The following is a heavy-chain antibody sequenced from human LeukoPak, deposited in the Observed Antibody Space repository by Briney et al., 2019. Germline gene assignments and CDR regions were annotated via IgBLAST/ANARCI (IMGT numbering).Heavy chain of an antibody. CDR3: ARQAEWELPSYNWFDP. D-gene: IGHD1-26*01. CDR1: GGSISSSSYY. V-gene: IGHV4-39*01. CDR2: IYYSGST. J-gene: IGHJ5*02. Sequence: KPSEILSLTCTVSGGSISSSSYYWGWIRQPPGKGLEWIGSIYYSGSTYYNPSLKSRVTISVDTSKNQFSLKLSSVTAADTAVYYCARQAEWELPSYNWFDPWGQGTLVTVSS.